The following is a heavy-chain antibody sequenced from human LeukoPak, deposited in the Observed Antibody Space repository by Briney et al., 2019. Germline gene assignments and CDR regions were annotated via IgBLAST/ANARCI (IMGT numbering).Heavy chain of an antibody. CDR1: GFTFDDYA. V-gene: IGHV3-9*03. Sequence: GGSLRLSCAASGFTFDDYAMYWVRQAPGKGLEWVSGISRNSGTIGYADSVKGRFTISRDNAKNSLYVQMNSLRAEDMALYYCAKGHRSPIAAAAIDYWGQGTLVTVSS. CDR2: ISRNSGTI. D-gene: IGHD6-13*01. CDR3: AKGHRSPIAAAAIDY. J-gene: IGHJ4*02.